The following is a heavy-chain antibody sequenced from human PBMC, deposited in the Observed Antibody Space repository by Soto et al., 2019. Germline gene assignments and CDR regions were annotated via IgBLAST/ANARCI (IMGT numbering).Heavy chain of an antibody. CDR3: TTELRQYYDILTGYYIFDY. D-gene: IGHD3-9*01. CDR2: IKSKTDGGTT. CDR1: GFTFSNAW. Sequence: GGSLRLSCAASGFTFSNAWMSWVRQAPGKGLEWVGRIKSKTDGGTTDYAEPVKGRLTISRDDSKNTLYLQMNSLKTEDTAVYYCTTELRQYYDILTGYYIFDYWGQGTLVTVSS. V-gene: IGHV3-15*01. J-gene: IGHJ4*02.